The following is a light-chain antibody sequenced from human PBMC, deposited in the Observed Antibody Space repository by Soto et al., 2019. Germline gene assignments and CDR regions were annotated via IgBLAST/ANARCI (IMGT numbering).Light chain of an antibody. CDR2: DAS. CDR3: QQSNNWPWT. V-gene: IGKV3-15*01. J-gene: IGKJ1*01. CDR1: QSVSGK. Sequence: KVVAQSPGNVSLSTWERATVSCVASQSVSGKLAWYQQKPGQAPRLLIYDASTRATGIPARFSGSGSGTEFTLTISSLQSEDFAVYYCQQSNNWPWTFGQG.